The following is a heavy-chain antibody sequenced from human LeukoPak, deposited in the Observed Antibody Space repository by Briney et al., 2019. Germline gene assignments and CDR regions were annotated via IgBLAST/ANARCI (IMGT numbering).Heavy chain of an antibody. V-gene: IGHV3-33*01. CDR3: ARARTTRGFDY. D-gene: IGHD4-17*01. Sequence: GGSLRLSCAASGFTFNSYSIHRVRQAPGKGLEWVAFIWYDGSNKYYADSVKGRFTISRDNSKNTLYLQMNSLRAEDTAVYYCARARTTRGFDYWGQGTLVTVSS. J-gene: IGHJ4*02. CDR1: GFTFNSYS. CDR2: IWYDGSNK.